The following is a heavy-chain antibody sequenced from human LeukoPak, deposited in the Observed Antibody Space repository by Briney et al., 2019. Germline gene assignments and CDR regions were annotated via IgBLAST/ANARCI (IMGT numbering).Heavy chain of an antibody. CDR2: IYHSGST. V-gene: IGHV4-38-2*02. CDR1: GYSISSGYY. D-gene: IGHD3-9*01. Sequence: SETLSPTCTVSGYSISSGYYWGWIRQPPGKGLEWIGSIYHSGSTYYNPSLKRRVTISVDTSKNQFSLKLSSVTAADTAVYYCARGIFGVHYDILTGYYTGDFDYWGQGTLVTVSS. J-gene: IGHJ4*02. CDR3: ARGIFGVHYDILTGYYTGDFDY.